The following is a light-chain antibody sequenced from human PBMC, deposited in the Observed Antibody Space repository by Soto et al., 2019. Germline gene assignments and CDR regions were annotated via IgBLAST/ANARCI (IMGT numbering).Light chain of an antibody. CDR1: HDIGNY. V-gene: IGKV1-33*01. J-gene: IGKJ3*01. Sequence: DIQMTQSPSSLSASVGDRVTITCQASHDIGNYLNWYQHKPGKAPNLLIYGAYNLETGVPSRFTGGGSGTDFTFTLTSLQPEDFATYYFQYCDYVPLFGPGTTVDVK. CDR3: QYCDYVPL. CDR2: GAY.